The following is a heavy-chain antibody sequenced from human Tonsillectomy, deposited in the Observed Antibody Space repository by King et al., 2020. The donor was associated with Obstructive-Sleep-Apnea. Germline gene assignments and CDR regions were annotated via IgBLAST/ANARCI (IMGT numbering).Heavy chain of an antibody. CDR3: VYRRPKTYYVDY. CDR1: GFSFSTTEVG. Sequence: ITLKESGPTLVKPTQTLTLTCTFSGFSFSTTEVGVGWIRQPPGKALEWLALIYWDDDKRYSPSLKNRLTITKNTSKKQVVLTMTNMDPVDTATYFCVYRRPKTYYVDYWGQGTLVTVSS. J-gene: IGHJ4*02. CDR2: IYWDDDK. V-gene: IGHV2-5*02.